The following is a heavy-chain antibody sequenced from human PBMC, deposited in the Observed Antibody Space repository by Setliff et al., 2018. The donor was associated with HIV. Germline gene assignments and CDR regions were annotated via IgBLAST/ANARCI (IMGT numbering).Heavy chain of an antibody. CDR1: GYIFTNQY. CDR2: ISPHNGNT. V-gene: IGHV1-18*01. CDR3: AKGYTWSVVGALDV. D-gene: IGHD1-1*01. J-gene: IGHJ3*01. Sequence: ASVKVSCKASGYIFTNQYITWVRQAPGQGLGWMGWISPHNGNTKYGEKFQARVTMTADTSTTAAYMELRSLTSDDTAMYYCAKGYTWSVVGALDVWGQGTRVTVSS.